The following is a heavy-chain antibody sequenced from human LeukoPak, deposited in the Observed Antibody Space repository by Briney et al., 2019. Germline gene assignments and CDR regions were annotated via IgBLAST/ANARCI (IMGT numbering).Heavy chain of an antibody. V-gene: IGHV4-59*11. CDR3: ARDRISINALDM. CDR2: ISHFGST. CDR1: GASISGHY. Sequence: SETLSLTCTVSGASISGHYLTWLRQPPGKGLDWIGYISHFGSTNYNPSLKSRVTISVDTSKNQFSLKLTAVTAADTAVYYCARDRISINALDMWGQGTMVTVSS. D-gene: IGHD1-14*01. J-gene: IGHJ3*02.